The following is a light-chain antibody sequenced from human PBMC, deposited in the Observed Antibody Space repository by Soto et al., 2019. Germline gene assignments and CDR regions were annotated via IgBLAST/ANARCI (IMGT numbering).Light chain of an antibody. J-gene: IGKJ5*01. CDR2: TSS. V-gene: IGKV1-9*01. Sequence: DIQLTQSPSFLSASVGDRVTITCRARQGISSYLAWYQQKPGKAPKLLIYTSSTWQSGVPSRFSGSGSGTAFTLTISSLQPEDFVTYYCQQLYSYPFTFGQGTRVDIK. CDR3: QQLYSYPFT. CDR1: QGISSY.